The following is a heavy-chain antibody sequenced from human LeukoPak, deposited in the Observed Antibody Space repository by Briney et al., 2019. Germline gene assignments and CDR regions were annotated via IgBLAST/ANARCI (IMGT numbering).Heavy chain of an antibody. CDR3: ARGYVSAFFDY. V-gene: IGHV5-51*01. CDR2: IYPGDSDT. D-gene: IGHD2-15*01. Sequence: GESLKISCKGFGYSFTRYWIGWVRQMPGKGLELMGIIYPGDSDTRYSPSFQGQVTISADKSSSTAYLQWGSLKASDTAIYYCARGYVSAFFDYWGQGTLVTVSS. CDR1: GYSFTRYW. J-gene: IGHJ4*02.